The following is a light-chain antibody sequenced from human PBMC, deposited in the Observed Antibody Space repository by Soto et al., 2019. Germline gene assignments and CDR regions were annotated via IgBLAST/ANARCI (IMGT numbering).Light chain of an antibody. CDR1: STNVGGNT. Sequence: QSVLTQPPSASGTPGQRVTISCSGSSTNVGGNTENWYQQHPGTTPTLLIFNNNHRPSGGPDRFSGSKSGTTASLAISGLQSEDEADYYCAAWDESLNGVVFGGGTKLTVL. J-gene: IGLJ2*01. CDR3: AAWDESLNGVV. CDR2: NNN. V-gene: IGLV1-44*01.